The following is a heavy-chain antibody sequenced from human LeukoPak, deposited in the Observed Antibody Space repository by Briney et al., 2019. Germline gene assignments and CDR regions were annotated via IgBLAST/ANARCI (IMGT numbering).Heavy chain of an antibody. CDR1: GGSITSSGYY. CDR3: ARPDIN. D-gene: IGHD2-8*01. J-gene: IGHJ4*02. V-gene: IGHV4-39*01. CDR2: IHYSGTT. Sequence: SETLSLTCTISGGSITSSGYYWGWIRQPPGTGLEWLGSIHYSGTTYYNPSLQSRVTISIDTSRTQFSLRLRSVTAADTAIYYCARPDINWGQGTLVTVSS.